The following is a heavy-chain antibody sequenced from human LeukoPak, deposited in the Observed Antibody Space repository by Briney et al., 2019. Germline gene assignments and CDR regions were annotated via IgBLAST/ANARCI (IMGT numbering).Heavy chain of an antibody. D-gene: IGHD2-2*01. Sequence: GGSLRLSCAASGFTFSSYAMSWVRQAPGKGLEWVSAISGSGGSTYYADSVKGRFTISRDNSKNTLYLQMNSLRAEDTAVYYCAKAGDIVVVPAAHYFDYWGQGTLVTVSS. CDR2: ISGSGGST. V-gene: IGHV3-23*01. CDR1: GFTFSSYA. J-gene: IGHJ4*02. CDR3: AKAGDIVVVPAAHYFDY.